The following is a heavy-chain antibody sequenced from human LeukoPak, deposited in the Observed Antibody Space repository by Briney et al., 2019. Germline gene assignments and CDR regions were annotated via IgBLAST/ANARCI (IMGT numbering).Heavy chain of an antibody. CDR3: AKGYNWFDP. CDR2: ISGSGGST. V-gene: IGHV3-23*01. J-gene: IGHJ5*02. Sequence: PGGSLRLSCAASGFSLSSYAMSWVRQAPGKGLEWVSAISGSGGSTYYADSVKGRFTISRDNSKNTLYLQMNSLRAEDRAVCYCAKGYNWFDPWGQGTLVTVSS. CDR1: GFSLSSYA.